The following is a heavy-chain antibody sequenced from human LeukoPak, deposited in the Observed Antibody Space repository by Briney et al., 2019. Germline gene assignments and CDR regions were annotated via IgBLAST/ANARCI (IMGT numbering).Heavy chain of an antibody. CDR2: ISGSGGST. Sequence: GGSLRLSCAASGFTFSSYAMSWVRQAPGKGLEWVSAISGSGGSTYYADSVKGRFTISRDNSKNTLYLQMNSLRAEDTAVYYCGLATGIAGAFDIWGQGTMVTVSS. D-gene: IGHD5-12*01. CDR3: GLATGIAGAFDI. J-gene: IGHJ3*02. CDR1: GFTFSSYA. V-gene: IGHV3-23*01.